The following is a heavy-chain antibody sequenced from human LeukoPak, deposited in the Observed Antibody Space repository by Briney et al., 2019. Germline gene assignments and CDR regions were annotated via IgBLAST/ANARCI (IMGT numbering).Heavy chain of an antibody. D-gene: IGHD3-16*01. CDR2: IYYSGST. J-gene: IGHJ4*02. CDR3: VRHPRGGPYFDY. Sequence: SETLSLTCTVSGGSISGYYWSWIRQPPGKGLEWIAYIYYSGSTNYNPSLKSRVTISVDTSKNQFSLKLSSVTAADTAVCYCVRHPRGGPYFDYWGQGTLVTVSS. CDR1: GGSISGYY. V-gene: IGHV4-59*01.